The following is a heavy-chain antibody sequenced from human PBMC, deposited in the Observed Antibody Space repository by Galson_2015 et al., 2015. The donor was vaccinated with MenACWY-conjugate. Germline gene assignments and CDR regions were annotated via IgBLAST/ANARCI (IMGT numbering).Heavy chain of an antibody. Sequence: SLRLSCAASGFTSSSYRMNWVRQAPGKGLEWVSSISSSSSYIYYADSVKGRFTISRDNAKNSLYLQMNSLRAEDTAVYYCARVAVKVATGDYSGQGTLVTVSS. V-gene: IGHV3-21*01. J-gene: IGHJ4*02. D-gene: IGHD5-12*01. CDR1: GFTSSSYR. CDR2: ISSSSSYI. CDR3: ARVAVKVATGDY.